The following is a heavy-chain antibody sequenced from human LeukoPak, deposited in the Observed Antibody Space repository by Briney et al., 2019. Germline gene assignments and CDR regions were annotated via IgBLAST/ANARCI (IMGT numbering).Heavy chain of an antibody. J-gene: IGHJ2*01. CDR3: ARSPLYYYDSSGTPLGYFDL. D-gene: IGHD3-22*01. Sequence: SETLSLTCTVSGGSISSYYWGWIRQPPGKGLEWIGYIYYSGSTNYNPSLKSRVTISVDTSKNQFSLKLSSVTAADTAVYYCARSPLYYYDSSGTPLGYFDLWGRGTLVTVSS. CDR1: GGSISSYY. V-gene: IGHV4-59*01. CDR2: IYYSGST.